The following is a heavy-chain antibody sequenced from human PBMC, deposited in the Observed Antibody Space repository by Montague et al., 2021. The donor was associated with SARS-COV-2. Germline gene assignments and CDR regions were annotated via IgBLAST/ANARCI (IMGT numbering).Heavy chain of an antibody. V-gene: IGHV4/OR15-8*02. CDR2: IFHSGAA. CDR3: ARDFVAAVPDRFDS. J-gene: IGHJ4*02. D-gene: IGHD6-13*01. Sequence: SETLSLTCAVSGGFISSGNWWSWVRQPPGKGLEWIGEIFHSGAAXYNPSLKSRLTISMDKSKNEFSLKLNSVTAADTAVYYCARDFVAAVPDRFDSWGQGVLVTVSS. CDR1: GGFISSGNW.